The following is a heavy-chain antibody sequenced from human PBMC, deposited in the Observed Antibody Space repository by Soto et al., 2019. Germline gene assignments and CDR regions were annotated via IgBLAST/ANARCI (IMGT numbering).Heavy chain of an antibody. V-gene: IGHV4-59*01. CDR3: ARTSHLSLDY. CDR2: IYYSGST. Sequence: PSETLSLTCTVSGGSISSYYWSWIRQPPGKGLEWIGYIYYSGSTNYNPSLKSRVTISVDTSKNQFSLKLSSVTAADTAVYHCARTSHLSLDYWGQGTLVTVSS. J-gene: IGHJ4*02. D-gene: IGHD3-3*02. CDR1: GGSISSYY.